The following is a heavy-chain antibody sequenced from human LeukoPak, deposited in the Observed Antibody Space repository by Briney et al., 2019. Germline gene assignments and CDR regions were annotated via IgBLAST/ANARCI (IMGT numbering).Heavy chain of an antibody. D-gene: IGHD3-10*01. V-gene: IGHV1-2*02. Sequence: GASVKVSCKASGYTLTGYYMHWVRQAPGQGLEWMGWINPNSGGTNYAQKFQGRVTMTRDTSISTAYMELSRLRSDDTAVYYCARVYDYYGSGDNYWGQGTLVTVSS. CDR1: GYTLTGYY. CDR3: ARVYDYYGSGDNY. CDR2: INPNSGGT. J-gene: IGHJ4*02.